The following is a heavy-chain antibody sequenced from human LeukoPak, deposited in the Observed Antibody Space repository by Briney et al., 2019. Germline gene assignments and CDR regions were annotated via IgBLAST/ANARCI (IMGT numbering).Heavy chain of an antibody. Sequence: ASVKVSCKASGYTFTSYDINWVRQATGQGLEWMGWMNPNSGNTGYAQKFQGRVTMTRDTSISTAYMELSSLRSEDTAVYYCASCLGTYCSSTGFDPWGQGTLVTVSS. D-gene: IGHD2-2*01. CDR3: ASCLGTYCSSTGFDP. J-gene: IGHJ5*02. CDR1: GYTFTSYD. V-gene: IGHV1-8*01. CDR2: MNPNSGNT.